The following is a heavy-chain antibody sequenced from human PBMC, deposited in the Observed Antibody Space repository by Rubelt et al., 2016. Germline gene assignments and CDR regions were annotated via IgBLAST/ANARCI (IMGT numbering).Heavy chain of an antibody. D-gene: IGHD6-6*01. Sequence: EVQLVESGGGLVKPGGSLRLSCAASGFTFSTYSMHWVRQAPGKGLEWVSYISGDSSHTNYADSVKGRFTISRDNAKNSLYLQMKSLRAEDTAVYYCARATGRIAEDWFDPWGQGTLVTVSS. J-gene: IGHJ5*02. V-gene: IGHV3-21*05. CDR1: GFTFSTYS. CDR2: ISGDSSHT. CDR3: ARATGRIAEDWFDP.